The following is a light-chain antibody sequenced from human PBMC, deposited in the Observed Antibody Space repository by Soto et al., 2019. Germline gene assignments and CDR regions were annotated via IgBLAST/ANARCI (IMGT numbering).Light chain of an antibody. CDR2: EVS. J-gene: IGLJ1*01. V-gene: IGLV2-23*02. Sequence: QSVLTQPASVSASPGQSITLSCTGSSSDVGAYNLVSWYQQHPGKAPKLIIFEVSKRPSGISNRFSGSKSGNTASLTISGLQAEDEVDYYCCSYAGSTAFYVFGSGTKAPS. CDR3: CSYAGSTAFYV. CDR1: SSDVGAYNL.